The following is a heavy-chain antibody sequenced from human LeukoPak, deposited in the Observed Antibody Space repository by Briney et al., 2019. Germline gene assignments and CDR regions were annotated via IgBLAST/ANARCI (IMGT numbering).Heavy chain of an antibody. CDR2: ISYDGSNK. CDR1: GFTFSSYT. J-gene: IGHJ4*02. CDR3: ARDTAIVVVITTLPDY. V-gene: IGHV3-30-3*01. D-gene: IGHD3-22*01. Sequence: GGSLRLSCAASGFTFSSYTMHWVRQAPGQGLEWVAVISYDGSNKYYADSVKGRFTISRDNTKNSVYLQMNSLRAEDTAVYYCARDTAIVVVITTLPDYWGQGTLVTVSS.